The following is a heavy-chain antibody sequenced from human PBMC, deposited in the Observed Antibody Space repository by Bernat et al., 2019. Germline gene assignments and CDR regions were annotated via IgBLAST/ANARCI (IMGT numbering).Heavy chain of an antibody. CDR2: INHSGST. Sequence: QVQLQQWGAGLLKPSETLSLTCAVYGGSFSGYYWSWIRQPPGKGLEWIGEINHSGSTNYNPSLKSRVTISVDTSNNQFSLKLSSVTAADTAVYYCARGGFFDYWGQGTLVTVSS. J-gene: IGHJ4*02. V-gene: IGHV4-34*01. CDR3: ARGGFFDY. CDR1: GGSFSGYY. D-gene: IGHD3-10*01.